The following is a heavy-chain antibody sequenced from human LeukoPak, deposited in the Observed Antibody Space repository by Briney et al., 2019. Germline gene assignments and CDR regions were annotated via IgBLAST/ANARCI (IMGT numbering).Heavy chain of an antibody. CDR2: IYPGDSGV. CDR3: ARRPSYYFDF. Sequence: GEPLKISCKASGYSFNDYWIGGVRQMPGKGLEWIAIIYPGDSGVRYSPSFRGQVTISVDKSISTAYLQWSSLRASDTAMYFCARRPSYYFDFWGLGVLVTVSS. CDR1: GYSFNDYW. D-gene: IGHD7-27*01. J-gene: IGHJ4*02. V-gene: IGHV5-51*01.